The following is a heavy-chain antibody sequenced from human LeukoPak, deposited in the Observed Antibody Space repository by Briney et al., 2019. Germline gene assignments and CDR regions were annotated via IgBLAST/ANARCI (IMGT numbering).Heavy chain of an antibody. V-gene: IGHV4-61*02. CDR1: GGSISSGGYS. CDR2: IYTSGST. Sequence: SETLSLTCAVSGGSISSGGYSWSWIRQPPGKGLEWIGRIYTSGSTNYNPSLKSRVTMSVDTSKNQFSLKLSSVTAADTAVYYCARGGVPATAIDYWGQGTLVTVSS. CDR3: ARGGVPATAIDY. J-gene: IGHJ4*02. D-gene: IGHD2-2*01.